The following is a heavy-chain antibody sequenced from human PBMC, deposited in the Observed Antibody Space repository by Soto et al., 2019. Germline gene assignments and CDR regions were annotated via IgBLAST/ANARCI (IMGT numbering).Heavy chain of an antibody. V-gene: IGHV3-15*01. J-gene: IGHJ3*02. D-gene: IGHD3-22*01. CDR3: STSIVHTAFDI. Sequence: EVQLVESGGGLVKPGGSLRLSCAASGFTFSNAWMSWVRQAPGKGLEWVGRIKSKTEGGTTDYAAPVKGRFTISRDDSKNTLYLQMNSLKTEDTAVYFCSTSIVHTAFDIWGQGTMVTVSS. CDR1: GFTFSNAW. CDR2: IKSKTEGGTT.